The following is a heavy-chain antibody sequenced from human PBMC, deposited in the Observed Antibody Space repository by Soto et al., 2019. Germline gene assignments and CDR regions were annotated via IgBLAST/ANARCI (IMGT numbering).Heavy chain of an antibody. J-gene: IGHJ4*02. D-gene: IGHD2-2*01. CDR2: IYYSGST. CDR1: GGSISSGDYY. V-gene: IGHV4-30-4*01. Sequence: PSETLSLTCTVSGGSISSGDYYWSWIRQPPGKGLEWIGYIYYSGSTYYNPSLKSRVTISVDTSKNQFSLKLSSVTAADTAVYYCARDKGDCISTSCLYSNYARGYFDYWGQGTLVTVSS. CDR3: ARDKGDCISTSCLYSNYARGYFDY.